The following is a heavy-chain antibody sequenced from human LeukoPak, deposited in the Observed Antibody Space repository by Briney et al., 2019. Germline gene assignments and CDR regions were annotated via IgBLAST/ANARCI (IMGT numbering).Heavy chain of an antibody. CDR2: IIPILGIS. CDR1: GGTFSSYA. V-gene: IGHV1-69*04. D-gene: IGHD3-22*01. CDR3: ASPAPPLYYYDSSGYRYYGMDV. J-gene: IGHJ6*02. Sequence: SVKVSCKASGGTFSSYAISWVRQAPGQGLEWMGRIIPILGISNYAQRLQGRVTITADKSTSTAYTELSSPRSEDTAVYYCASPAPPLYYYDSSGYRYYGMDVWGQGNTVTVSS.